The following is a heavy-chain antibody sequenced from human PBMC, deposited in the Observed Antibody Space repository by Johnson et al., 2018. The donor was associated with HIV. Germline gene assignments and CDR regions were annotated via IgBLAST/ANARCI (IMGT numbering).Heavy chain of an antibody. D-gene: IGHD2-15*01. V-gene: IGHV3-30*18. CDR2: ISYDGSNK. CDR1: GFTFSSYA. Sequence: QVQLVESGGGVVQPGRPLRLSCAASGFTFSSYAMHWVRQAPGKGLEWVAVISYDGSNKYYVDSVKGRFTISRDNSKNTRYLQMNSLRAEDTALYHCAKSVRASSSGAFDIWGQGTMVTVSS. J-gene: IGHJ3*02. CDR3: AKSVRASSSGAFDI.